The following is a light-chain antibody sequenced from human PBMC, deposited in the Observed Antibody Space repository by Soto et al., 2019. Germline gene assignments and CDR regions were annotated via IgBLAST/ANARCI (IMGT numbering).Light chain of an antibody. J-gene: IGKJ1*01. Sequence: EIVLTQSPATLSLSPGERATLSCRASQSVSSYLAWYQQKPGQAPRLLIYDTSNRATGIPARFSGSGSGTDFTLTITGLEPGDFAVYYCQEYGSSRTFGQGTKVDIK. CDR1: QSVSSY. CDR2: DTS. CDR3: QEYGSSRT. V-gene: IGKV3-11*01.